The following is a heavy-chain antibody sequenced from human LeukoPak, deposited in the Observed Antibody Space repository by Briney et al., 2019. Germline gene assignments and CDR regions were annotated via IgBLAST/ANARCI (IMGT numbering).Heavy chain of an antibody. V-gene: IGHV4-34*01. Sequence: GSLRLSCAASGFTFSSYEMNWVRQAPGKGLEWIGTMHYSGSTDYNPSLMSRVTISLDTSKNQFSLKLSSVTAAATAVYYCASCLVGYSDYKCYYFDYWGQGILVTVSS. D-gene: IGHD5-12*01. J-gene: IGHJ4*02. CDR1: GFTFSSYE. CDR3: ASCLVGYSDYKCYYFDY. CDR2: MHYSGST.